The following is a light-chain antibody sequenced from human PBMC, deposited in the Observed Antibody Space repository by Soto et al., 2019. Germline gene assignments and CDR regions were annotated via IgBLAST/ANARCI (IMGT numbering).Light chain of an antibody. J-gene: IGLJ1*01. CDR3: GSYTTFSIPYV. CDR1: SSDVGGYNY. Sequence: QSALTQPASVSGSPGQSITISCTGTSSDVGGYNYVSWYQHHPGKAPKVMIYEVTNRPSGVSNRFSGSKSGNTASLTISGLQAEDEADYSCGSYTTFSIPYVFGPGTKLPVL. CDR2: EVT. V-gene: IGLV2-14*01.